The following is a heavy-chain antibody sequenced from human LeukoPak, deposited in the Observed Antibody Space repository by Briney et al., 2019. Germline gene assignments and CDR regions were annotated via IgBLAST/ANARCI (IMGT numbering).Heavy chain of an antibody. V-gene: IGHV1-69*13. Sequence: SVKVSCKASGGTFSSYAISWVRQALGQGLEWMGGIIPIFGTANYAQKFQGRVTITADESTSTAYMELSSLRSEDTAVYYCARPHSAQDYGAHDAFDIWGQGTMVTVSS. CDR2: IIPIFGTA. J-gene: IGHJ3*02. CDR3: ARPHSAQDYGAHDAFDI. D-gene: IGHD4-17*01. CDR1: GGTFSSYA.